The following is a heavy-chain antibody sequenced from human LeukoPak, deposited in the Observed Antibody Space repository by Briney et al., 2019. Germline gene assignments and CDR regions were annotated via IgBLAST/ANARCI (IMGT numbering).Heavy chain of an antibody. D-gene: IGHD4-17*01. Sequence: PGGSLRLSCAASGFTFSNFAMSWVRQAPGKGLEWVSAISGSGAGTYYADSVKGRFTISRDNAKNSLYLQMNSLRAEDTALYYCARDPFYTDYGDSDWFDPWGQGTLVTVSS. V-gene: IGHV3-23*01. J-gene: IGHJ5*02. CDR2: ISGSGAGT. CDR3: ARDPFYTDYGDSDWFDP. CDR1: GFTFSNFA.